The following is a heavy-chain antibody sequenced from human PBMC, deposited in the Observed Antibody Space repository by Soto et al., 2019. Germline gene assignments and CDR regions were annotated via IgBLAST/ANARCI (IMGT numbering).Heavy chain of an antibody. D-gene: IGHD3-10*01. J-gene: IGHJ6*02. V-gene: IGHV2-5*02. CDR2: IYWDDDK. CDR3: PRTYFGESPGYYYGMDV. Sequence: QITLKESGPTLVKPTQTLTLTCTFSGFSLSTSGVGVGWIRQPPGKALEWLALIYWDDDKRYSPSLKSRLTITKXXSXNXXVLTMTNMDPVDTATYYCPRTYFGESPGYYYGMDVWGQGTTVTVSS. CDR1: GFSLSTSGVG.